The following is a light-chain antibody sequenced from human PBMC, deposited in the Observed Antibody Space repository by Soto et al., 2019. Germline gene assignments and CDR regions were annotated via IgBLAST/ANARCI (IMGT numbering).Light chain of an antibody. CDR2: RAS. J-gene: IGKJ1*01. V-gene: IGKV3-15*01. CDR1: QTIYSN. Sequence: IVMTQSPATLSVSPGERATLSCGAGQTIYSNVSWYQQRPGQAPRLLIYRASTRATGVPARFSGSGSGTEFTLTISGLQSEDFALYCCQQYQNLWTFGQGTKVDIK. CDR3: QQYQNLWT.